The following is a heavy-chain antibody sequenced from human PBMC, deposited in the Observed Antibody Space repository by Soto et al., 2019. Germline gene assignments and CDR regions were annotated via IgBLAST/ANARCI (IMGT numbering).Heavy chain of an antibody. V-gene: IGHV3-30*18. Sequence: GGSLSISCAASGFTFSSYGMHWVRQTPGKGLEWVAVISYDGSNKYYADSVKGRFTIFRDNSKNTLYLQMNSLRAEDTAVYYCAKATIFGGGYYYYYGMDVWGQGTTVTVSS. J-gene: IGHJ6*02. CDR1: GFTFSSYG. CDR2: ISYDGSNK. CDR3: AKATIFGGGYYYYYGMDV. D-gene: IGHD3-3*01.